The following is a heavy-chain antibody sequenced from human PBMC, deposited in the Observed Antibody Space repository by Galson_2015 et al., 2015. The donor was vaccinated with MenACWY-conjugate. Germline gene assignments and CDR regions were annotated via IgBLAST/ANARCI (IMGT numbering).Heavy chain of an antibody. CDR2: ISKSGSPI. CDR1: GFTFTGYD. CDR3: ARVGTSLLQYFYYMDV. Sequence: SLRLSCAASGFTFTGYDFNWVRQAPGKGLEWLSYISKSGSPIYYADSVKGRFPISRDNIKKSLFLEMNSLRAGDTGVYYCARVGTSLLQYFYYMDVWGKGTTVTVSS. D-gene: IGHD2-15*01. J-gene: IGHJ6*03. V-gene: IGHV3-48*03.